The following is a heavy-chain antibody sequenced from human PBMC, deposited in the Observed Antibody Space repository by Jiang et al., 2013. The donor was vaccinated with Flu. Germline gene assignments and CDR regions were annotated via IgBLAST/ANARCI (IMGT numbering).Heavy chain of an antibody. CDR1: GGSISSSSYY. J-gene: IGHJ4*02. CDR2: IYYSGST. Sequence: LLKPSETLSLTCTVSGGSISSSSYYWGWIRQPPGKGLEWIGSIYYSGSTYYNPSLKSRVTISVDTSKNQFSLKLSSVTAADTAVYYCARHPRLDYYYDSSGYDFDYWGQGTLVTVSS. D-gene: IGHD3-22*01. CDR3: ARHPRLDYYYDSSGYDFDY. V-gene: IGHV4-39*01.